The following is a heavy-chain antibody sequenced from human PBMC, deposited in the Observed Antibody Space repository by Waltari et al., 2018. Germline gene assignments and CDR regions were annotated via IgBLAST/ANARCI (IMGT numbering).Heavy chain of an antibody. V-gene: IGHV1-46*01. D-gene: IGHD4-17*01. CDR1: GYTFTSYY. CDR2: INPSGGST. CDR3: ATRTTVTTSDY. J-gene: IGHJ4*02. Sequence: QVQLVQSGAEVKKPGASVKVSCKASGYTFTSYYTHWVRQAPGQGLEWMGIINPSGGSTSYAQKFQGRVTMTRDTSKNQFSLKLSSVTAADTAVYYCATRTTVTTSDYWGQGTLVTVSS.